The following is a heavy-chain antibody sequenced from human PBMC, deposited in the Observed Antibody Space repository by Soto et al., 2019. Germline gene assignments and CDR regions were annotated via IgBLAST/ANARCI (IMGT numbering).Heavy chain of an antibody. CDR2: IIPIFGTA. J-gene: IGHJ5*02. CDR1: GYTFTGYY. Sequence: SVKVSCKASGYTFTGYYMHWVRQAPGQGLEWMGGIIPIFGTANYAQKFQGRVTITADESTSTAYMELSSLRSEDTAVYYCARDPGYCSGGSCYYSWFDPWGQGTLVTVSS. V-gene: IGHV1-69*13. D-gene: IGHD2-15*01. CDR3: ARDPGYCSGGSCYYSWFDP.